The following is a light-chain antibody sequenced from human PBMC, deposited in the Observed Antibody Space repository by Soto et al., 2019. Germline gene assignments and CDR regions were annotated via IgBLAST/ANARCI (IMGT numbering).Light chain of an antibody. CDR1: QDIRNE. V-gene: IGKV1-6*01. J-gene: IGKJ4*01. CDR3: LQDFTYPLT. CDR2: AVS. Sequence: IQMTQSPSSLSASVGERVTITCRASQDIRNELAWYQQKPGKAPNLLIYAVSNLQSGVPSRFSGSGSGTDFTLTISSLQPEDFATYYCLQDFTYPLTFGGGTKVAIK.